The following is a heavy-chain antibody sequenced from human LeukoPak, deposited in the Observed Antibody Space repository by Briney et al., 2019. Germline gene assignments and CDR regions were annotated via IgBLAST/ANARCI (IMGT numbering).Heavy chain of an antibody. J-gene: IGHJ5*02. CDR1: GGSISSSSYY. V-gene: IGHV4-39*01. Sequence: PSETLSLTCTVSGGSISSSSYYWGWIRQPPGKGLEWIGSIYYSGSTYYNPSLKSRVTISVDTSKNQFSLKLSSVTAADTAVYSCARAADYNWFDPWGQGTLVTVSP. D-gene: IGHD2-15*01. CDR2: IYYSGST. CDR3: ARAADYNWFDP.